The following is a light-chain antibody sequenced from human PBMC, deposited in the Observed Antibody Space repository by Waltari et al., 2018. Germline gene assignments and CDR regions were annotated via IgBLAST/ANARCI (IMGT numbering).Light chain of an antibody. CDR1: SSYVGGYDY. CDR3: ISYTGSFTDV. Sequence: QSALTQPASVSGSPGLSITTPCTGTSSYVGGYDYASRYQQHPGKAPKLLIYEVSNRPSGVSNRFSGSKSANTASLTISGLQAEDEADYYCISYTGSFTDVFGTGTQVSVL. J-gene: IGLJ1*01. CDR2: EVS. V-gene: IGLV2-14*01.